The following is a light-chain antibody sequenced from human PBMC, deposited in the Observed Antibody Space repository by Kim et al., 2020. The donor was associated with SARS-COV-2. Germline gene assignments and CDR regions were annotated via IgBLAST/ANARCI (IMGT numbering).Light chain of an antibody. J-gene: IGLJ3*02. CDR3: NAFVDSGTWV. CDR1: NSDIGANNH. Sequence: QSALTQPASVSGSPGQSITISCTGTNSDIGANNHVSWYQQHPGKAPQLMIYDVTKRPSGVSSRFSGSKSGNTASLTISGLQAEDEAHYSCNAFVDSGTWVFGGGTQLTVL. CDR2: DVT. V-gene: IGLV2-14*01.